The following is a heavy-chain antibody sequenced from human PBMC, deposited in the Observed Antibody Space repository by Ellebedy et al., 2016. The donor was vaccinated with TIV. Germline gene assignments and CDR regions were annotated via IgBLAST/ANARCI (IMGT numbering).Heavy chain of an antibody. CDR1: RGSISPYY. CDR3: AGDGYSSSWAYY. CDR2: IFSSGST. J-gene: IGHJ4*02. D-gene: IGHD5-12*01. Sequence: GSLRLSCTVSRGSISPYYWSWVRQPPGKGLEWIGYIFSSGSTNYNPSLRSRVTISVDTSKNQFSLKLTSVTAADTAVYYCAGDGYSSSWAYYWGQGTLVTVSS. V-gene: IGHV4-59*12.